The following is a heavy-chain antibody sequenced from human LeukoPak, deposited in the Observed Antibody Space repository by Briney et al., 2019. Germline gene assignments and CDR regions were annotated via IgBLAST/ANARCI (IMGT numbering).Heavy chain of an antibody. J-gene: IGHJ3*02. V-gene: IGHV3-53*01. CDR1: GFTVSSNY. CDR3: ARDRDSSGAFDI. Sequence: PGGSVRLSCAASGFTVSSNYMSWVRQAPGKGLEWVSIIYSGGSTYYADSVKGRFTISRDNSKNTLYLQINSLRAEDTAVYYCARDRDSSGAFDIWGQGTMVTVSS. D-gene: IGHD6-19*01. CDR2: IYSGGST.